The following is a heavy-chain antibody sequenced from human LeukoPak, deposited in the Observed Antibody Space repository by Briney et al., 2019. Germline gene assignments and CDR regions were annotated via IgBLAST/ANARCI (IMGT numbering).Heavy chain of an antibody. CDR3: ASVRSGSYFGLEA. Sequence: EINHSGSTNYNPSLKSRVTISVDTSKNQFSLKLSSVTAADTAVYYCASVRSGSYFGLEAWGQGTLVTVSS. V-gene: IGHV4-34*01. CDR2: INHSGST. D-gene: IGHD1-26*01. J-gene: IGHJ5*02.